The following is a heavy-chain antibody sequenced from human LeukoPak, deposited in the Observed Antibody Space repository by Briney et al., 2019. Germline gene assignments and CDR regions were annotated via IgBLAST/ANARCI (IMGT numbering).Heavy chain of an antibody. CDR2: IYYSGST. Sequence: SETLSLTCSVSGGSISSYYWSWVRQPPGKGLEWIGYIYYSGSTNYNPSLKSRVTISVDTSKNQFSLKLSSVTAADTAVYYCARDDYGDYVLDYWGQGTLVTVSS. D-gene: IGHD4-17*01. J-gene: IGHJ4*02. V-gene: IGHV4-59*01. CDR3: ARDDYGDYVLDY. CDR1: GGSISSYY.